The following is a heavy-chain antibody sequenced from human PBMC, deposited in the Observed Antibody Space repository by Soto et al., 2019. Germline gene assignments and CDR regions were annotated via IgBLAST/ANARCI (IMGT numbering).Heavy chain of an antibody. CDR3: ARVYSGYDYPSGYYYYMDV. V-gene: IGHV4-59*01. CDR2: IYYSGST. D-gene: IGHD5-12*01. CDR1: GGSISSYY. J-gene: IGHJ6*03. Sequence: SETLSLTCTVSGGSISSYYWSWIRQPPGKGLEWIGYIYYSGSTNYNPSLKSRVTISVDTSKNQFSLKLSSVTAADTAVYYCARVYSGYDYPSGYYYYMDVWGKGTTVTVSS.